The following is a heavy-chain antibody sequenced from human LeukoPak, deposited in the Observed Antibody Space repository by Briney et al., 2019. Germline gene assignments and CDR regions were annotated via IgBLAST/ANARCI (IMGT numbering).Heavy chain of an antibody. V-gene: IGHV4-39*01. D-gene: IGHD3-9*01. J-gene: IGHJ4*02. CDR2: IFNSGST. CDR1: GGSISTSNYY. CDR3: ASGRYFDWLTSVKAFDY. Sequence: SETLSLTCTVSGGSISTSNYYWGWVRQPPGKGLEWIGNIFNSGSTYYNPSLKSRVTISVDTSKNQFSLNLSSVAAADTAVYYCASGRYFDWLTSVKAFDYWGQGILVTVSS.